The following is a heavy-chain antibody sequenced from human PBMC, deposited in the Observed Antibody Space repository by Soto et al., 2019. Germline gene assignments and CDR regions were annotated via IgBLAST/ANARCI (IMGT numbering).Heavy chain of an antibody. J-gene: IGHJ4*02. V-gene: IGHV3-30*18. CDR3: AKDLRYDSTPYAY. D-gene: IGHD3-22*01. CDR1: GFTFSSYG. Sequence: GGSLILSCAASGFTFSSYGMHWVRQAPGKGLEWVAVISYDGSNKYYADSVKGRFTISRDNSKNTLYLQMNSLRAEDTAVYYCAKDLRYDSTPYAYWGQGTLVTVSS. CDR2: ISYDGSNK.